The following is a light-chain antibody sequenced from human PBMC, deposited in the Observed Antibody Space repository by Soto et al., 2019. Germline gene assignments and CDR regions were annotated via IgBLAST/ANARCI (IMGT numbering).Light chain of an antibody. CDR1: SSDVGANIF. CDR3: SSFTTDSTYV. CDR2: TVS. V-gene: IGLV2-14*01. Sequence: QAVLTQPASVSGSPGQSITISCTGTSSDVGANIFVSWYQQHPGKVPKLMIHTVSSRPSGVSQRFSGSKSGNTASLTISGLQAEDEADYYCSSFTTDSTYVFGTGTKLTVL. J-gene: IGLJ1*01.